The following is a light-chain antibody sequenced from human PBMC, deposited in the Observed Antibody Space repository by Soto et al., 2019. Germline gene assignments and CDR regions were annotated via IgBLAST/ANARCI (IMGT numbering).Light chain of an antibody. Sequence: QSALTQPASVSGSPGQSISFSCAGSNSDVGSSVYVSWYRQHPGKAPKLMIYEVNKRPSGVPDRFSGSKSGNTASLTVSGLQAEDEADYYCSSYAGSSNVFGTGTKVTVL. V-gene: IGLV2-8*01. J-gene: IGLJ1*01. CDR1: NSDVGSSVY. CDR3: SSYAGSSNV. CDR2: EVN.